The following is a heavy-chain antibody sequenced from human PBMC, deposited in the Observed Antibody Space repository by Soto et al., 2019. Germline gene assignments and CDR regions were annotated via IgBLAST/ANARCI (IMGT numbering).Heavy chain of an antibody. CDR2: IRSKANSYAT. CDR3: TSRLEGYCSSTSCYTRGGSPLNMDV. CDR1: GFTFSCSA. Sequence: GGCLRLSCAASGFTFSCSAMHWFRQSSGKGLEWVGRIRSKANSYATAYAASVKGRFTISRDDSKNTAYLQMNSLKTEDTAVYYCTSRLEGYCSSTSCYTRGGSPLNMDVWGQGTTVTVSS. J-gene: IGHJ6*02. V-gene: IGHV3-73*01. D-gene: IGHD2-2*02.